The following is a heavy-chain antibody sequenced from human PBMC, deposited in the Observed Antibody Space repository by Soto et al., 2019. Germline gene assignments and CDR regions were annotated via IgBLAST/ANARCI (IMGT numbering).Heavy chain of an antibody. CDR1: GGSISSYS. V-gene: IGHV4-59*01. CDR2: MYNTGSN. CDR3: ARDLWGYFGAECYPLDV. J-gene: IGHJ6*02. Sequence: QVRLQESGPGLVKPPETLALTCTVSGGSISSYSWSWIRQPPGKGLEWIGYMYNTGSNIYNPSLKSRVTISVDTSTNQFSRKLNSVTAAVTAVYYCARDLWGYFGAECYPLDVWGQGTTVTVSS. D-gene: IGHD2-21*01.